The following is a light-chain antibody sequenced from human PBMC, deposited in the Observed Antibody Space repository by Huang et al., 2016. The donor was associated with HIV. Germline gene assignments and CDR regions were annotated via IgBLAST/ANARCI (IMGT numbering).Light chain of an antibody. CDR1: QDVSDY. CDR3: QQYYLYPWT. J-gene: IGKJ1*01. V-gene: IGKV1-8*01. CDR2: SAS. Sequence: AIRITQSPSSLSASTGDRVTITCRASQDVSDYLAWYQQKPGKAPNLLMDSASTLQGGVPSRFSGNGSATDFSLTISCLQSEDFATYYCQQYYLYPWTFGQGTKVEI.